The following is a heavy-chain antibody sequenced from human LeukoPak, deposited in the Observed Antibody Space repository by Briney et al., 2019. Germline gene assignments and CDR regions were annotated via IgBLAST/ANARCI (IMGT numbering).Heavy chain of an antibody. CDR2: IKEDGNEE. CDR1: GFMFSSSW. D-gene: IGHD3-10*01. CDR3: ARGGSGSS. J-gene: IGHJ5*02. V-gene: IGHV3-7*04. Sequence: GGSLRLSCAASGFMFSSSWMNWVRQAPGKGLEWVATIKEDGNEEYYVDSVKGRFTISRDNAKNSLFLLMSTLRAEDTAVYYCARGGSGSSWGQGTLVIVSS.